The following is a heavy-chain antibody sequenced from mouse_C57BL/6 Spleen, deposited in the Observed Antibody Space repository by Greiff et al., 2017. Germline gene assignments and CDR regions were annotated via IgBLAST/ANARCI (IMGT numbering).Heavy chain of an antibody. CDR3: TRKNWDGAMDY. D-gene: IGHD4-1*01. CDR2: IDPETGGT. Sequence: QVQLKQSGAELVRPGASVTLSCKASGYTFTDYEMHWVKQTPVHGLEWIGAIDPETGGTAYNQKFKGKAILTADKSSSTAYMELRSLTSEDSAVYYCTRKNWDGAMDYWGQGTSVTVSS. CDR1: GYTFTDYE. V-gene: IGHV1-15*01. J-gene: IGHJ4*01.